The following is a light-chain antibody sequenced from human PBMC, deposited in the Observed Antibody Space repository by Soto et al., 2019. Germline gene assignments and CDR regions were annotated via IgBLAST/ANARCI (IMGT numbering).Light chain of an antibody. Sequence: DIQMTQSPSSLSVSIGDRITITCRASQSITTYLNWYQQKPGKAPNLLIYGASTLQSGVPSRFSGRGSATDFTLTISSLQPEDFATYYCQQSFITPPLTFGGGTKVDIK. V-gene: IGKV1-39*01. J-gene: IGKJ4*01. CDR3: QQSFITPPLT. CDR1: QSITTY. CDR2: GAS.